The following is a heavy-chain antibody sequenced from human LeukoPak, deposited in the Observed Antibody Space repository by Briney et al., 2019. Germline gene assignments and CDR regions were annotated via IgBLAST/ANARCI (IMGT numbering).Heavy chain of an antibody. CDR3: AREGATTYAFDI. CDR1: GGTFSSYA. D-gene: IGHD1-26*01. CDR2: IIPIFGTA. Sequence: SVKVSCKASGGTFSSYAISWVRQAPGQGLEWMGGIIPIFGTANYAQKFQGRVTITADESTSTAYMELSSLRSEDTAVYYCAREGATTYAFDIWGQGTMVTVSS. J-gene: IGHJ3*02. V-gene: IGHV1-69*13.